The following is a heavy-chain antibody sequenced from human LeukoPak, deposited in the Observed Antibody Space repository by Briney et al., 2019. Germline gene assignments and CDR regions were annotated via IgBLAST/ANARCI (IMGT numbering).Heavy chain of an antibody. Sequence: GGSLRLSCTASGFTFGDYALSWVRQAPGKGLEWVGFIRSKPYGGTAEYAASLKGRFTISRDDSKSIAYLQMSRLKTEDTAVYYCTRDRGLRYFDWLSDFDYWGQGTLVTVSS. D-gene: IGHD3-9*01. CDR2: IRSKPYGGTA. J-gene: IGHJ4*02. CDR1: GFTFGDYA. CDR3: TRDRGLRYFDWLSDFDY. V-gene: IGHV3-49*04.